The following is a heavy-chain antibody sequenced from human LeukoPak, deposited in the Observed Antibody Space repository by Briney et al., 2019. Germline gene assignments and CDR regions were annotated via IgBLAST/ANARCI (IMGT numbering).Heavy chain of an antibody. Sequence: PGRSLRLSCAASGFTFSSYGMHWVRQAPGKGLEWVAVISYDGSNKYYADSVKGRFTISRDNSKNTLYLQMNSLRAEDTAVYYCAKSTAIGTYYYYGTDVWGQGTTVTVSS. CDR3: AKSTAIGTYYYYGTDV. CDR2: ISYDGSNK. V-gene: IGHV3-30*18. CDR1: GFTFSSYG. J-gene: IGHJ6*02. D-gene: IGHD2-21*02.